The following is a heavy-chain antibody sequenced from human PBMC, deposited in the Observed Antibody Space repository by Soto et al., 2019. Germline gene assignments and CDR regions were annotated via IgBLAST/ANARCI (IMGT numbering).Heavy chain of an antibody. CDR3: ARSYDFWSGYEVPFPYYFDY. J-gene: IGHJ4*02. Sequence: SETLSLTCTVSGGSISSGGYYWSWIRQHPGKGLEWIGYIYYSGSTYYNPSLKSRVTISVDTSKNQFSLKLSSVTAADTAVYYCARSYDFWSGYEVPFPYYFDYWGQGTLVTVSS. CDR1: GGSISSGGYY. D-gene: IGHD3-3*01. CDR2: IYYSGST. V-gene: IGHV4-31*03.